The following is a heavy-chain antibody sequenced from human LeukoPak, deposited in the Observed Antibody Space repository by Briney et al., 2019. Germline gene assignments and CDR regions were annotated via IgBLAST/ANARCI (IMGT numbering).Heavy chain of an antibody. V-gene: IGHV4-34*01. Sequence: SDTLYLTCAVYAVSFSGSYWSWIRQPPGKGLEWTGEINHSGSANYKPSLKSRVTVSVDTSKNQFSLKLSSVTAADTAVYYCARASRDGYNRGPGAFDIWGQGTMVTVSS. J-gene: IGHJ3*02. D-gene: IGHD5-24*01. CDR3: ARASRDGYNRGPGAFDI. CDR2: INHSGSA. CDR1: AVSFSGSY.